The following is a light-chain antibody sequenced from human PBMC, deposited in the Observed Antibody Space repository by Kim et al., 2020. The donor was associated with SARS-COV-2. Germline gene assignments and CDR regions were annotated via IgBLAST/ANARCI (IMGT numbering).Light chain of an antibody. CDR3: QKCDSAPWT. CDR2: AAS. Sequence: ASVGDRVPITCRASQDISNSLAWFQLKPGKALKLLIYAASALQPGVPSRFSGSGSGTDFTLTVTSLQPEDVATYYCQKCDSAPWTFGQGTKVDIK. J-gene: IGKJ1*01. V-gene: IGKV1-27*01. CDR1: QDISNS.